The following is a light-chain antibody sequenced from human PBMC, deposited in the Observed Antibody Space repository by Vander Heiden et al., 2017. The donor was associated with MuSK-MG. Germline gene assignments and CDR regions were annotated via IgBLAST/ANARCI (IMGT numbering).Light chain of an antibody. J-gene: IGLJ3*02. V-gene: IGLV4-3*01. CDR3: GESHTTDGQAGHWV. CDR1: SEHHTNI. Sequence: LPLLTQPPSASAWLGAAIKLTCTLSSEHHTNIIEGQQRRPGRSLPYILKAKRGRSHSKGEGSTDRFMGSSSGADRYLTFSNLQSDDEDEDECGESHTTDGQAGHWVFGGGTKLTVL. CDR2: AKRGRSH.